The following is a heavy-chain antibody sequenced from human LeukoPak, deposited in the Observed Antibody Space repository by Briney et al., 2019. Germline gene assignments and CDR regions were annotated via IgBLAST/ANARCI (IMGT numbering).Heavy chain of an antibody. V-gene: IGHV1-18*01. D-gene: IGHD3-9*01. Sequence: ASVKVSCKASGYTFTSYGISWVRQAPGQGLEWMGWISAYNGNTNYSQKFQGRVTITRDTSASTAYMELSSLRSEDTAVYYCAREYIPINYDILTGPPGYWGQGTLVTVSS. CDR3: AREYIPINYDILTGPPGY. CDR1: GYTFTSYG. J-gene: IGHJ4*02. CDR2: ISAYNGNT.